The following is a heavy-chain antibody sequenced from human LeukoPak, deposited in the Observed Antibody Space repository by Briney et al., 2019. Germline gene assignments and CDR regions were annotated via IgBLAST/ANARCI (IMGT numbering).Heavy chain of an antibody. CDR2: ISSSGSYI. CDR3: ARDEGDDY. Sequence: GGSLRLSCAASGFTFSSYSMNWVRQAPGKGLEWVSSISSSGSYIYYTDSVKGRFTISRDNAKNSLYLQMNSLRAEDTAVYYCARDEGDDYWGQGTLVTVSS. V-gene: IGHV3-21*01. J-gene: IGHJ4*02. D-gene: IGHD1-26*01. CDR1: GFTFSSYS.